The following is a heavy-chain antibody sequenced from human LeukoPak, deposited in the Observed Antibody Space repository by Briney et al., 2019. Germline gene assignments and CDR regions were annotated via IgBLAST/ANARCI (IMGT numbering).Heavy chain of an antibody. J-gene: IGHJ1*01. D-gene: IGHD2-15*01. CDR3: AKDQGWWPPFCYC. Sequence: GGPLRLSCAASGLIFSSYGMLWVRQAPGKGLEGVAFLWYDCSKKYYADSVKGLFPISRENSELTLSPDMHSLSREDACVLYCAKDQGWWPPFCYCGGQGTLVTVSS. V-gene: IGHV3-30*02. CDR2: LWYDCSKK. CDR1: GLIFSSYG.